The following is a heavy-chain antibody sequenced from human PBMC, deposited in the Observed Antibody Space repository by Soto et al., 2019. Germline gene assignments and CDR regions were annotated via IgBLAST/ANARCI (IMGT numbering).Heavy chain of an antibody. CDR3: ARGLEWLGPDV. J-gene: IGHJ6*04. V-gene: IGHV1-8*01. CDR2: MNPNSGNT. Sequence: ASVKVSCKASGYTFTSYDINWVRQATGQGLEWMGWMNPNSGNTGYAQKFQGRVTMTTNTSMSTAYKELRSLRSEDTAVYYCARGLEWLGPDVWGKGTTVTVSS. CDR1: GYTFTSYD. D-gene: IGHD3-3*01.